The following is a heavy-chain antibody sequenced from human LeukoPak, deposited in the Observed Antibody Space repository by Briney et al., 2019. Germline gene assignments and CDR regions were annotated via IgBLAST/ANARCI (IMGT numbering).Heavy chain of an antibody. J-gene: IGHJ4*02. CDR1: GYPISSGFY. D-gene: IGHD3-16*01. Sequence: SETLSLTCAVSGYPISSGFYRDWIRQPPGKGLEWIASIYHSGSTQYNLSLKSRVTVSVDTSKNQLSLKLSSVTAADTAVYYCARRLAPADCWGQGTLVTVSS. CDR2: IYHSGST. V-gene: IGHV4-38-2*01. CDR3: ARRLAPADC.